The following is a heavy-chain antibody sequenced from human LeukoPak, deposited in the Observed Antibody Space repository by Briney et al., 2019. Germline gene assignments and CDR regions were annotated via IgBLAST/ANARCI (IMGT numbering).Heavy chain of an antibody. J-gene: IGHJ4*02. CDR1: GYTFTSYA. V-gene: IGHV1-3*01. D-gene: IGHD5-18*01. CDR3: ARVVDVNSYGLFDY. CDR2: INAGNGNT. Sequence: RASVKVSCKASGYTFTSYAMHWVRQAPGQRREWMGWINAGNGNTKYSQKFQGRVTITRDTSASTAYMELSSLRSEDTAVYYCARVVDVNSYGLFDYWGQGTLVTVSS.